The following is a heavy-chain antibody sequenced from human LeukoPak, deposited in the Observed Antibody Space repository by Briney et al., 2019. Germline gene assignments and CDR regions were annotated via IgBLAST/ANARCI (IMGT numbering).Heavy chain of an antibody. V-gene: IGHV4-34*01. CDR1: GGSFSGYY. CDR3: ARGKATNWFDP. CDR2: INHSGST. Sequence: SETLSLTCAVYGGSFSGYYWSWIRQPPGKGLEWIGEINHSGSTNYDPSLKSRVTISVDTSKNQFSLKLSSVTAADTAVYYCARGKATNWFDPWGQGTLVTVSS. J-gene: IGHJ5*02.